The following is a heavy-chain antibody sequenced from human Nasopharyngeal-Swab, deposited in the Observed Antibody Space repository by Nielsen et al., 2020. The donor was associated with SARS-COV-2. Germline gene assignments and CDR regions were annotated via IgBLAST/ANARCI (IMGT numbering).Heavy chain of an antibody. V-gene: IGHV3-23*01. Sequence: GGSLRLSCAASGFTFSNAWMNWVRQAPGKGLEWVSAISGSGGSTYYADSVKGRFTISRDNSKNTLYLQMNSLRAEDTAVYYCADPPFSEYWGQGTLVTVSS. CDR1: GFTFSNAW. CDR3: ADPPFSEY. J-gene: IGHJ4*02. CDR2: ISGSGGST.